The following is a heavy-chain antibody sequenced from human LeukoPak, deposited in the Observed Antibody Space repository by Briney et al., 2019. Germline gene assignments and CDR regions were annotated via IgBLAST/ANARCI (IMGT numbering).Heavy chain of an antibody. CDR3: ARDRKMELRVFWFDP. V-gene: IGHV4-4*02. CDR1: GGSISSSNW. J-gene: IGHJ5*02. CDR2: IYHSGST. D-gene: IGHD1-7*01. Sequence: PSGTLSLTCAVSGGSISSSNWWSWVRQPPGKGLEWIGEIYHSGSTNYNPSLKSRVTISVDKSKNQFSLKLSSVTAADTAVYYCARDRKMELRVFWFDPWGQGTLVTVSS.